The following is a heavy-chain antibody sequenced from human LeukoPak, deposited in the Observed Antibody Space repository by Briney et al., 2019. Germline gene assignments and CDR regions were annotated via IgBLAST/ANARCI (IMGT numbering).Heavy chain of an antibody. CDR2: IIPIFGTA. CDR1: GGTFSSYA. J-gene: IGHJ6*03. V-gene: IGHV1-69*05. CDR3: AVCSGDCYGGFYYYYYMDV. D-gene: IGHD2-21*01. Sequence: GASVKVSCKASGGTFSSYAISWVRQAPGQGLEWMGGIIPIFGTANYAQKFQGRVTITTDESTSTAYMELSSLRSEDTAVYYCAVCSGDCYGGFYYYYYMDVWGKGTTVTVSS.